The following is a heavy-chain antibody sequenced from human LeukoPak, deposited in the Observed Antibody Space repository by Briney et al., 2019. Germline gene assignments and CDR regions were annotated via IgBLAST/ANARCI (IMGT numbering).Heavy chain of an antibody. Sequence: GGSLRLSCAASGFTFSSYAMSWVRQAPGKGLEWVSVISNSGGSTDYADSVKGRFTISRDNSKNTLHLQMNSLRAEDTAVYYCARVVWGQLTYYFDYWGQGTLVTVSS. V-gene: IGHV3-23*01. CDR2: ISNSGGST. CDR1: GFTFSSYA. J-gene: IGHJ4*02. CDR3: ARVVWGQLTYYFDY. D-gene: IGHD3-16*01.